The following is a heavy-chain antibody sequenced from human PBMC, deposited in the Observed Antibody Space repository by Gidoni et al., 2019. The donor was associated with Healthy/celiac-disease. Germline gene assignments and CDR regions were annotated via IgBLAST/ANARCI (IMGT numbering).Heavy chain of an antibody. CDR3: ARHRDGDYTDY. V-gene: IGHV4-59*08. CDR1: GGSISSYY. Sequence: GPGLVKPSETLSLTCTVSGGSISSYYWSWIRQPPGKGLEWIGYIYYSGSTNYNPSLKSRVTISVDTSKNQFSLKLSSVTAADTAVYYCARHRDGDYTDYWGQGTLVTVSS. J-gene: IGHJ4*02. D-gene: IGHD4-17*01. CDR2: IYYSGST.